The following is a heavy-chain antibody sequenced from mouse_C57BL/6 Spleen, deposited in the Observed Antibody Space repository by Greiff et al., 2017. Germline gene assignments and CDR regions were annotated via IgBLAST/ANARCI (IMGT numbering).Heavy chain of an antibody. V-gene: IGHV1-53*01. J-gene: IGHJ2*01. CDR3: AGDRSGNYMDD. Sequence: VQLQQSGPELVKPGASVKLSCKASGYTFTSYWMHWVKQRPGHSLEWIGNINPSNGATNYNKQFKSKDTLTVDKSSSTAYMQLSSLTSEDTAAYYCAGDRSGNYMDDWGQGTTLTVSS. CDR2: INPSNGAT. D-gene: IGHD3-2*02. CDR1: GYTFTSYW.